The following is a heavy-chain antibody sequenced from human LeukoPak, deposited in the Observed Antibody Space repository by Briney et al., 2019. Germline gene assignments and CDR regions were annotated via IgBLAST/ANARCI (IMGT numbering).Heavy chain of an antibody. CDR2: INPNSGGT. CDR3: ARDKVGAVVDY. Sequence: GASVKVSCKASGGTFSSYAISWVRQAPGQGLEWMGWINPNSGGTNYAQKFQGRVTMTRDTSISTAYMELSRLRSDDTAVYYCARDKVGAVVDYWGQGTLVTVSS. D-gene: IGHD1-26*01. CDR1: GGTFSSYA. J-gene: IGHJ4*02. V-gene: IGHV1-2*02.